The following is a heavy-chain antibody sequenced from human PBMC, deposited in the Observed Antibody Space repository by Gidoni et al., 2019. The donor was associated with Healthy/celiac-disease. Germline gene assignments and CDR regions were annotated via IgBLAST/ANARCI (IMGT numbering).Heavy chain of an antibody. V-gene: IGHV1-69*12. D-gene: IGHD2-2*01. CDR1: GGTFSSYA. Sequence: QVQLVQSGAEVKKPGSSVKVSCKASGGTFSSYAISWVRQAPGQGLEWMGGIIPIFVTANYAQKFQGRVTITADESTSTAYMELSSLRSEDTAVYYCARDPPGGVVVPAANFDDGMDVWGQGTTVTVSS. CDR3: ARDPPGGVVVPAANFDDGMDV. J-gene: IGHJ6*02. CDR2: IIPIFVTA.